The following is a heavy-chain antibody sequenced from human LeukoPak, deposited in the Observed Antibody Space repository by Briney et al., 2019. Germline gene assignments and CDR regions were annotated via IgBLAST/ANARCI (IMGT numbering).Heavy chain of an antibody. CDR1: GGTFSSYA. Sequence: SVKVSCKASGGTFSSYAISWVRQAPGQGLEWMGGIIPIFGTANYAQKFQGRVTITADESTSTAYMELSSLRSEDTAVYYCARVPSYYGRGAFDIWGQGTMVTVSS. D-gene: IGHD3-10*01. V-gene: IGHV1-69*13. CDR3: ARVPSYYGRGAFDI. J-gene: IGHJ3*02. CDR2: IIPIFGTA.